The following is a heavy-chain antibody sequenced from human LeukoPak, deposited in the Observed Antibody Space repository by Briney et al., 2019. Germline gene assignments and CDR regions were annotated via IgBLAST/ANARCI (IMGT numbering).Heavy chain of an antibody. CDR3: ATDPRTTVFGTFRYYYMDV. Sequence: ASVKVSCKTSGYTFTDYCIHWVRQAPGQGLEWMGWINPDSGYTNHAQKFQGRVTMTRDTSINTAYMELSRLTSDDTAVYYCATDPRTTVFGTFRYYYMDVWGEGTTVAVSS. D-gene: IGHD3-3*01. CDR1: GYTFTDYC. CDR2: INPDSGYT. V-gene: IGHV1-2*02. J-gene: IGHJ6*03.